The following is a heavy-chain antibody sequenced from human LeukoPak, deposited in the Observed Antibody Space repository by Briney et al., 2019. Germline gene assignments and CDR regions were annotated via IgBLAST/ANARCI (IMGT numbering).Heavy chain of an antibody. D-gene: IGHD1-14*01. J-gene: IGHJ5*02. CDR2: ISGSGGST. V-gene: IGHV3-23*01. Sequence: SGGSLRLSCAASGFTFSSYAMSWVRQAPGKGLEWVSAISGSGGSTYYADSVKGRFTISRDNSKNTLYLQMNSLRAEDTAVYYCAKARYLRDWFDPWGQGTLVTVSS. CDR3: AKARYLRDWFDP. CDR1: GFTFSSYA.